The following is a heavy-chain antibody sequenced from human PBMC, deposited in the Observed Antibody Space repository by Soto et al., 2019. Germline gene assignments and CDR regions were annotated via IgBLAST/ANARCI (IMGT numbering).Heavy chain of an antibody. V-gene: IGHV1-2*04. CDR1: GYTFTGQY. J-gene: IGHJ6*04. CDR2: INPNNGYA. Sequence: QVQLVQSGAEVKKPGASVKVSCKASGYTFTGQYIHWVRQAPGQGLEWIGWINPNNGYAEYAQKFQGWVTLTRDTSVTTDYMEVTRLTSDDTATYYCARVGYAFVSITFWGGDKEYTLDVGDSGKTLTVSS. D-gene: IGHD3-10*01. CDR3: ARVGYAFVSITFWGGDKEYTLDV.